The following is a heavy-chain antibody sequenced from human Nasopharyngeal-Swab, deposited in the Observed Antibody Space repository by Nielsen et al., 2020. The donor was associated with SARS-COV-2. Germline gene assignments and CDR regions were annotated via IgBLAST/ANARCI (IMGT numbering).Heavy chain of an antibody. CDR2: VNAANGDT. J-gene: IGHJ4*02. V-gene: IGHV1-3*01. D-gene: IGHD2-21*02. Sequence: ASVKVSCKASGYSFTRYALHWLRQAPGQRLEWLGWVNAANGDTKPSQNFQDRVTITRDTSAGIDYMDLRSLRSEDTALYYCARGAGPSDWIIDYWGQETLAPVSS. CDR3: ARGAGPSDWIIDY. CDR1: GYSFTRYA.